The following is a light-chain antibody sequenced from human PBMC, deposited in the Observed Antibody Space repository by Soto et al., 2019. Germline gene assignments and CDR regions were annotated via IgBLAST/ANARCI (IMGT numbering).Light chain of an antibody. CDR1: SSNIGAGYD. J-gene: IGLJ3*02. Sequence: QSVLTQPPSVSAAPGQRVTLSCTGSSSNIGAGYDVHWYQQLPGTAPKLLIYGNSNRPSGVPDRFSGSKSGTSASLAITGLQAEDEADYYCQSYESSLFWVFGGGTKVTVL. CDR3: QSYESSLFWV. V-gene: IGLV1-40*01. CDR2: GNS.